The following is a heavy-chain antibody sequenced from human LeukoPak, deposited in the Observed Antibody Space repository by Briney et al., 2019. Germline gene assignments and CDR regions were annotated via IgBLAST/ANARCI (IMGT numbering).Heavy chain of an antibody. CDR3: ARAAQSQGPSDFDI. V-gene: IGHV1-69*06. J-gene: IGHJ3*02. CDR2: IIPIFGTA. Sequence: SVKVSCKASGGTFSSYAISWVRQAPGQGLEWMGGIIPIFGTANYAQKFQGRVTITADKSTSTAYMELSSLRSEDTAVYYCARAAQSQGPSDFDIWGQGTMVTVSS. CDR1: GGTFSSYA.